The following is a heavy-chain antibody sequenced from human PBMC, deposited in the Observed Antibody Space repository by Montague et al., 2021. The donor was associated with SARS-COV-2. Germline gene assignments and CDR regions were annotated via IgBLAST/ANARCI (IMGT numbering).Heavy chain of an antibody. J-gene: IGHJ6*02. Sequence: SETLSLTCAVYGGSFSVYYWSWIRQPPGKGLEWIGEINHSGSTNYNPSLKSRVTISVDTSKNQFSLKLSSVTAADTAVYYCAREGILWFGDLAPYYYGMDVWGQGTTVTVSS. CDR3: AREGILWFGDLAPYYYGMDV. D-gene: IGHD3-10*01. V-gene: IGHV4-34*01. CDR1: GGSFSVYY. CDR2: INHSGST.